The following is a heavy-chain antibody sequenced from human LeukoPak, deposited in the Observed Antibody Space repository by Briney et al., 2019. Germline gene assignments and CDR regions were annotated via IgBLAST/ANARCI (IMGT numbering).Heavy chain of an antibody. CDR2: ISTSSSTE. CDR3: ERGVATIDY. J-gene: IGHJ4*02. D-gene: IGHD5-12*01. CDR1: GFIFSSYS. Sequence: PGGSLRLSCAASGFIFSSYSMNWVRQGPGKGLEWISYISTSSSTEYYADSVKGRFTISRDNAKNSLYLQMNSLRDEDTAVYYCERGVATIDYWGQGTLVTVSS. V-gene: IGHV3-48*02.